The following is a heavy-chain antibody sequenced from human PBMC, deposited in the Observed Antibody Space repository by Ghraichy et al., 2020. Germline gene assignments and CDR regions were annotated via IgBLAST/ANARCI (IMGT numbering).Heavy chain of an antibody. D-gene: IGHD2-15*01. Sequence: SQTLSLTCSVSGDSIISSSYYWDWIRQPPGKGLEWIGSIYYSGTTYYSPPLKTRVTVSIDTSKNQFSLRLKSVTATDTAVYYCVRRAGGYQYFYGLDVWGQGTTVIVSS. J-gene: IGHJ6*02. CDR2: IYYSGTT. CDR1: GDSIISSSYY. CDR3: VRRAGGYQYFYGLDV. V-gene: IGHV4-39*01.